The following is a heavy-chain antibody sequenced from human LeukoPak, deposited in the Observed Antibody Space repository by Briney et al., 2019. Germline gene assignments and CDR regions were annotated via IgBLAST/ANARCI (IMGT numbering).Heavy chain of an antibody. J-gene: IGHJ4*02. D-gene: IGHD5-24*01. Sequence: PSGTLSLTCAVSSGSIFSSNWWSWVRQPPGQGLEWIGQIFHSGSTTYSPSLKSRVTISVDKSKNQFSLKLSSVTAADTAVYYCARRRWLQFSPYYFDYWGQGTLVTVSS. CDR3: ARRRWLQFSPYYFDY. V-gene: IGHV4-4*02. CDR2: IFHSGST. CDR1: SGSIFSSNW.